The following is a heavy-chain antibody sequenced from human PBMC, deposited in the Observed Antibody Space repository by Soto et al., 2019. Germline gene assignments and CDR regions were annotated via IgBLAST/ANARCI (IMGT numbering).Heavy chain of an antibody. CDR3: ARNTVVPAAMYVY. CDR2: IIPILGIA. CDR1: GGTFRSNL. Sequence: QVQLLKSGAEGRNPGPPGKVSCKAPGGTFRSNLITWLRQALGKGLEWMGRIIPILGIANYAQKFQGRVTITADKSTSTAYMELSSLRSEDTAVYYCARNTVVPAAMYVYWGQGTLVTVSS. J-gene: IGHJ4*02. D-gene: IGHD2-2*01. V-gene: IGHV1-69*02.